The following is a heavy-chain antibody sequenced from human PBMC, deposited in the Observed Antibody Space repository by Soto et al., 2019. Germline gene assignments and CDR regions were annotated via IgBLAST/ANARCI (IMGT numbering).Heavy chain of an antibody. D-gene: IGHD3-16*02. V-gene: IGHV3-43*01. Sequence: GGSLRLSCAASGFTFDDYTMHWVRQAPGKGLEWVSLISWDGGSTYYADSVKGRFNISRDNSKNSLYLQMNSLRTEDTALYYCAKDTLSGHYYYYGMDVWGQGTTVTVSS. CDR1: GFTFDDYT. CDR2: ISWDGGST. CDR3: AKDTLSGHYYYYGMDV. J-gene: IGHJ6*02.